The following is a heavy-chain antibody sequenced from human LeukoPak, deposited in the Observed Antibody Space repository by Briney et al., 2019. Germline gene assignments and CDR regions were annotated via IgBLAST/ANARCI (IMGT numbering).Heavy chain of an antibody. J-gene: IGHJ4*02. CDR2: IGTSGRYI. V-gene: IGHV3-21*01. Sequence: GGSLRLSCAASGFTFSSYPLNWVRQAPRKGLEWVSSIGTSGRYIYYADSVKGRFTISRDNAKNSLYLQMNSLRAEDTAMYYYARRATTERGYSYGLDYWGQGTLVTVSS. CDR1: GFTFSSYP. D-gene: IGHD5-18*01. CDR3: ARRATTERGYSYGLDY.